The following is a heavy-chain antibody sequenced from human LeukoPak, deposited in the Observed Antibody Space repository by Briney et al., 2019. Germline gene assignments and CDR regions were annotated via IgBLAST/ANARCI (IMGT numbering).Heavy chain of an antibody. V-gene: IGHV3-23*01. J-gene: IGHJ4*02. CDR1: GFSFSSYA. CDR3: AKVPHIVVVTAILR. CDR2: ISGSGGST. D-gene: IGHD2-21*02. Sequence: PGGSLRLSCAASGFSFSSYAMSWVRQAPGKGLEWVSAISGSGGSTYYADSVKGRFTISRDNSKNTLYLQMNSLRAEDTAVYYCAKVPHIVVVTAILRWGQGTLVTVSS.